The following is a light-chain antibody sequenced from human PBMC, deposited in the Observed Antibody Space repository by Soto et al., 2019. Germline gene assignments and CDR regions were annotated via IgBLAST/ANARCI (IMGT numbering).Light chain of an antibody. J-gene: IGKJ1*01. CDR2: WAS. V-gene: IGKV4-1*01. CDR3: QQYYSTPA. CDR1: QSVLYSSNNKNY. Sequence: DIVMTQSPDSLAVSLGERATINCKSSQSVLYSSNNKNYLAWYQQKPGQPPKLLIYWASTRESVVPDRFSGSGSGTDFTITISSLQAEDVAVYYCQQYYSTPAFGQGTKVEIK.